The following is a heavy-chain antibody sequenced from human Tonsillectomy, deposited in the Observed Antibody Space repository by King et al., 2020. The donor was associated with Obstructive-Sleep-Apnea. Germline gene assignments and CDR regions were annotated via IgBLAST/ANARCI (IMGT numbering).Heavy chain of an antibody. Sequence: VQLVESGGGLVQPGGSLRLSCAASGFTFSSYWMHWVRQVPGKGLVWVSRINTDGSSTSYADSVKGRFTISRDNAKNTLYLQMNSLRAEDTAVYFCARATFYSGSGSYYNVHFDYWGQETLVTVSS. CDR3: ARATFYSGSGSYYNVHFDY. J-gene: IGHJ4*02. D-gene: IGHD3-10*01. V-gene: IGHV3-74*01. CDR1: GFTFSSYW. CDR2: INTDGSST.